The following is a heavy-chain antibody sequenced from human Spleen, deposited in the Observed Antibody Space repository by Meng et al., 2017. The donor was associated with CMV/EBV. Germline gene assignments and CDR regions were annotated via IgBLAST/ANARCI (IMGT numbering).Heavy chain of an antibody. CDR2: IYPGDSDT. CDR1: GYSFTSYW. Sequence: GESLKISCKGSGYSFTSYWIGWVRQMPGKGLEWMGIIYPGDSDTRYSPSFQGQVTISADKSITTAYLQWSSLEASDSAMYYCARSDYCTNANCHWVDYWGQGTLVTVSS. CDR3: ARSDYCTNANCHWVDY. V-gene: IGHV5-51*01. J-gene: IGHJ4*02. D-gene: IGHD2-8*01.